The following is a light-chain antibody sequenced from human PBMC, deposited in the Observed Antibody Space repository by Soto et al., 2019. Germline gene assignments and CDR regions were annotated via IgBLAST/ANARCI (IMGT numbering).Light chain of an antibody. CDR2: GAT. Sequence: DIQMTQSPSSLSASVGDRVTITCQASQDIKKYLNWYQQKPGKVPKLLIYGATKLETGVPSRFSGSGSGTDFTITISGVQSEDFATYYCQQYDILPRAFGPGTKVDV. CDR3: QQYDILPRA. V-gene: IGKV1-33*01. J-gene: IGKJ3*01. CDR1: QDIKKY.